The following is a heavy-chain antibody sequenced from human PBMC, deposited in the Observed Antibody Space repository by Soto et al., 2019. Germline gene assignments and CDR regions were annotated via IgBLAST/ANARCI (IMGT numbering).Heavy chain of an antibody. CDR1: GYTLTELS. CDR2: FDPEDGET. CDR3: ATAYKRLRLGELSLLAFDI. V-gene: IGHV1-24*01. Sequence: ASVKVSWKGSGYTLTELSMHWVRQAPGKGLEWMGGFDPEDGETIYAQKFQGRVTMTEDTSTDTAYMELSSLRSEDTAVYYCATAYKRLRLGELSLLAFDIWGQGTMVTVSS. J-gene: IGHJ3*02. D-gene: IGHD3-16*02.